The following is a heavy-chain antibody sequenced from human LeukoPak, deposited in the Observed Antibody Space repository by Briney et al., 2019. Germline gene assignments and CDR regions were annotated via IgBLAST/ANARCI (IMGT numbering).Heavy chain of an antibody. CDR3: ARRGNAFDI. Sequence: GGSLRLSCAVSGFTISSHGMHWVRQAPGKGPEWVAMIAYHGNTEYYGDSVKGRFTISRDNSKNTLYLQMDSLRDDDTAVYYCARRGNAFDIWGQGTMVTVSS. V-gene: IGHV3-30*03. CDR2: IAYHGNTE. J-gene: IGHJ3*02. CDR1: GFTISSHG.